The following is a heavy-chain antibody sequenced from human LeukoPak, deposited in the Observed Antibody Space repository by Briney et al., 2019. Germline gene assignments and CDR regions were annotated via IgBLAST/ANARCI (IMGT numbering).Heavy chain of an antibody. V-gene: IGHV3-64*01. CDR3: ARDGGDIVVVTSSYHYMDV. CDR2: ISSHGGST. D-gene: IGHD2-21*02. Sequence: GGSLRLSCAASGFTFSSYAMHWVRQAPGKGLEYVSGISSHGGSTYYANSVKGRFTISRDNSKNMLYVQMGSLRAEDMAVYYCARDGGDIVVVTSSYHYMDVWGKGTTVTVSS. J-gene: IGHJ6*03. CDR1: GFTFSSYA.